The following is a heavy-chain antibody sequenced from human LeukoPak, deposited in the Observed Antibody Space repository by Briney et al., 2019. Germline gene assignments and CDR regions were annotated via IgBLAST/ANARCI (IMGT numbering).Heavy chain of an antibody. V-gene: IGHV3-33*06. CDR2: IWYDGSNE. Sequence: PGGSLRLSCAASGFAFRSHGMHWVRQAPGKGLEWVAGIWYDGSNEDYADSVKGRFTISRDNSKNTLYLQMNSLRAEDTAVYYCAKWSMSPDYWGQGTLVTVSS. J-gene: IGHJ4*02. CDR3: AKWSMSPDY. CDR1: GFAFRSHG.